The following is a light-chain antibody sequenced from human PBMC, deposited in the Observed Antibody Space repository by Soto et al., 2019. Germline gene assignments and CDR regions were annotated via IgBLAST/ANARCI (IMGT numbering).Light chain of an antibody. CDR3: CSYAGASV. J-gene: IGLJ3*02. CDR2: DVN. Sequence: QSVLTQPRSVSGSPGQSVTISYTGTSNDVGGYDYVSWYQQHPDRAPKLMIFDVNKRPSGVPDRFSGSKSGNTASLTISGLQAEDEADYYCCSYAGASVFGGGTQLTVL. CDR1: SNDVGGYDY. V-gene: IGLV2-11*01.